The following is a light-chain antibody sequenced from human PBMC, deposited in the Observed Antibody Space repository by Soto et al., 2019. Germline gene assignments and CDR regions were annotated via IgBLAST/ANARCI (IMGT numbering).Light chain of an antibody. CDR3: SSYTSSSTYV. CDR1: SRDVGPYKY. J-gene: IGLJ1*01. V-gene: IGLV2-14*01. CDR2: EVS. Sequence: QSVLTQPPSASGSLGQSVTISCTGTSRDVGPYKYVSWYQQHPGKAPKLMIYEVSNRPSGVSNRFSGSKSGNTASLTISGLQAEDEADYYCSSYTSSSTYVFGNGTKVTVL.